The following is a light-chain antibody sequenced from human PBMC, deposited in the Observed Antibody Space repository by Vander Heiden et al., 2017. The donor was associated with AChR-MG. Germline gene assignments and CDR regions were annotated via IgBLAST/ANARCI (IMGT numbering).Light chain of an antibody. J-gene: IGKJ4*01. CDR1: QSISGW. CDR3: QQYTSYPLT. V-gene: IGKV1-5*03. Sequence: DIQMTQSPSTLSASVGDRVTITCRASQSISGWLAWYQQKPGQAPKLLIYKASSLESGVPSRFSGSGSGTEFTVTISSLQPDDFATYYCQQYTSYPLTFGGGTKVEIK. CDR2: KAS.